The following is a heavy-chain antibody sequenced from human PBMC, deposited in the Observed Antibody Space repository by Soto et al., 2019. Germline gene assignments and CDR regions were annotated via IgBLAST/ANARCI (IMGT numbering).Heavy chain of an antibody. CDR3: ARVEVGAKDAFDI. D-gene: IGHD1-26*01. CDR1: GGSISSGGYY. V-gene: IGHV4-31*03. CDR2: IYYSGST. J-gene: IGHJ3*02. Sequence: PSETLSLTCTVSGGSISSGGYYWSWIRQHPGKGLEWIGYIYYSGSTYYNPSLKSRVTISVDTSKNQFSLKLSSVTAADTAVYYCARVEVGAKDAFDIWGQGKMVTVSS.